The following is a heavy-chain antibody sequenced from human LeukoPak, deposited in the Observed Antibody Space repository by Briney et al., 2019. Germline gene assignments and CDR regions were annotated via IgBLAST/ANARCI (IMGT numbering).Heavy chain of an antibody. D-gene: IGHD3-3*01. CDR3: AKAPLEVGAFDI. V-gene: IGHV3-23*01. CDR1: GFTFSSYA. Sequence: PGGSLRLSRAASGFTFSSYAMSWVRQAPGKGLEWVSAISGSGGSTYYADSVKGRFTISRDNSKNTLYLQMNSLRAEDTAVYYCAKAPLEVGAFDIWGQGTMVTVSS. J-gene: IGHJ3*02. CDR2: ISGSGGST.